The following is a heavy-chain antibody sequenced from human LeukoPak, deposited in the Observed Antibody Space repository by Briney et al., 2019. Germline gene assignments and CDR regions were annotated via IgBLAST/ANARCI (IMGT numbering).Heavy chain of an antibody. CDR3: ARVDWNDAVVLDS. CDR2: IYSGGST. D-gene: IGHD1-1*01. J-gene: IGHJ4*02. Sequence: TTSETLSLTCTVSGGSISSGSYYWSWIRQPAGKGLEWIGRIYSGGSTNYNPSLKSRVTISVDTSKNQFSLKLSSVTAADTAVYYCARVDWNDAVVLDSWGQGTLVTVSS. V-gene: IGHV4-61*02. CDR1: GGSISSGSYY.